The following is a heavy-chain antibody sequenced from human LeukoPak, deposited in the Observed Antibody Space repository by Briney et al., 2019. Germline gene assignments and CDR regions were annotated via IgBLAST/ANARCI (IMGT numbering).Heavy chain of an antibody. D-gene: IGHD3-9*01. CDR3: AKVPYDILTGYSSGHWYFDL. CDR1: RFTFSNYA. V-gene: IGHV3-23*01. J-gene: IGHJ2*01. Sequence: GGSLRLSCAASRFTFSNYAMSWVRQAPEKGLEWVSLISGRGDGTYYADSVKGRFTISRDNSKNTLYLQMNSLRDEDTAVYYCAKVPYDILTGYSSGHWYFDLWGRGTLVTVFS. CDR2: ISGRGDGT.